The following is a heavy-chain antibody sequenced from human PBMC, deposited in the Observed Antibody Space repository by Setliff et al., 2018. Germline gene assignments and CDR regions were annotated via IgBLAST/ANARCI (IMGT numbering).Heavy chain of an antibody. V-gene: IGHV4-39*07. CDR1: GGSISSSSYY. Sequence: SETLSLTCTVSGGSISSSSYYWGWIRQPPGKGLEWIGSIYYSGSTYYNPSLKSRVTISVDTSKNQFSLKLSSVTAADTAAYYCARALLLWFGEFPYYFDYWGQGTLVTVSS. CDR3: ARALLLWFGEFPYYFDY. J-gene: IGHJ4*02. D-gene: IGHD3-10*01. CDR2: IYYSGST.